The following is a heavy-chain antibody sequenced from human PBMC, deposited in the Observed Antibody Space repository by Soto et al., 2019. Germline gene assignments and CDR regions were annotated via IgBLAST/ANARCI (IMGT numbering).Heavy chain of an antibody. V-gene: IGHV1-18*01. CDR3: ARDDCSITSCFQASLRAFDI. J-gene: IGHJ3*02. D-gene: IGHD2-2*01. CDR2: ISAYNGNT. CDR1: GYTFTSYG. Sequence: ASVKVSCKASGYTFTSYGISWVRQAPGQGLEWMGWISAYNGNTNYAQKLQGRVTMTTDTSTSTAYMELRSLRSDDTAVYYCARDDCSITSCFQASLRAFDIWCQGTMVTVSS.